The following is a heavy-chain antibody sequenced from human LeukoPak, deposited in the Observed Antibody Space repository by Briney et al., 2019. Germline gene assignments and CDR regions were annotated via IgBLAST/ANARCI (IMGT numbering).Heavy chain of an antibody. CDR3: AREDDVLAGYPFDY. Sequence: QPGGSLRLSCAASGFTFSSYEMNWVRQAPGKGLEWVSYISSSGSTIYYADSVKGRFTISRDNARNPLYLQMNSLRAEDTAVYYCAREDDVLAGYPFDYWGQGTLVTVSS. D-gene: IGHD3-9*01. CDR2: ISSSGSTI. J-gene: IGHJ4*02. CDR1: GFTFSSYE. V-gene: IGHV3-48*03.